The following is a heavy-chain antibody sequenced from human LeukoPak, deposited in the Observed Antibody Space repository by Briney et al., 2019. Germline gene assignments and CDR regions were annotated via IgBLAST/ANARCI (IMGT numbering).Heavy chain of an antibody. CDR3: AKAAVAGPGEDY. CDR2: ISYDGSNK. D-gene: IGHD6-19*01. J-gene: IGHJ4*02. V-gene: IGHV3-30*18. CDR1: GFTFSSYG. Sequence: GGSLRLSCAASGFTFSSYGMHWVRQAPGKGLEWVAVISYDGSNKYYADSVKGRFTISRDNSKNTLYLQMKSLRAEDTAVYYCAKAAVAGPGEDYWGQGTLVTVSS.